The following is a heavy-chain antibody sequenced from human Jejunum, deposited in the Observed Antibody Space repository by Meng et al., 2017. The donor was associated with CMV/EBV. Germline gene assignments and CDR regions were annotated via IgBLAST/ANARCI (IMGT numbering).Heavy chain of an antibody. CDR3: ARDASSNQEQWLRQPDY. CDR2: ISSGSRYT. V-gene: IGHV3-21*01. J-gene: IGHJ4*02. Sequence: FSIYGITWVRQAPGKGLEWVSSISSGSRYTSYADSVKGRYTISRDNAKNSLYLQMNSLRAEDTAVYYCARDASSNQEQWLRQPDYWGQGTLVTVSS. D-gene: IGHD5-12*01. CDR1: FSIYG.